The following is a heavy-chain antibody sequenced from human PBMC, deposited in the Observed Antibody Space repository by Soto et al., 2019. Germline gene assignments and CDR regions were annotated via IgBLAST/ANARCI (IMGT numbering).Heavy chain of an antibody. J-gene: IGHJ4*02. D-gene: IGHD3-3*01. Sequence: QVQLVQSGAEVKKPGSSVKVSCKASGGTFSSYAISWVRQAPGQGLEWMGGIIPIFGTANYAQKFQGRVTITADKSTSTADMELSSLRSEDTAVYYCARAADGYDFWSGYHYWGQGTLVTVSS. V-gene: IGHV1-69*06. CDR2: IIPIFGTA. CDR1: GGTFSSYA. CDR3: ARAADGYDFWSGYHY.